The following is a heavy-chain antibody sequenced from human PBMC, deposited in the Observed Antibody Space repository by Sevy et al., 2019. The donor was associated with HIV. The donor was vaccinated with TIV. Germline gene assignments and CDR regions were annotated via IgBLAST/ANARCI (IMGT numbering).Heavy chain of an antibody. D-gene: IGHD2-2*02. CDR1: GFTFSSYD. CDR3: ARDSGQYTLDY. CDR2: IGTAGDT. Sequence: GGSLRLSCAASGFTFSSYDMHWVRQATGKGLEWVSAIGTAGDTYYPGSVKGRFTISRENAKNSLYLQMNSLRAGDTAVYYCARDSGQYTLDYWGQGTLVTVSS. V-gene: IGHV3-13*01. J-gene: IGHJ4*02.